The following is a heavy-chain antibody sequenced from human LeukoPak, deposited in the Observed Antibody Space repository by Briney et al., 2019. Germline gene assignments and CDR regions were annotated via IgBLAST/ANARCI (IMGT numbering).Heavy chain of an antibody. CDR3: ARWFGEVPGDY. Sequence: GASVKVSCKASGYTFTGYYIHWVRQAPGQGLEWMGRISPNTGDTTYAQKFQGRVTMTRDTSITTAYMELSRPRFDDTAVYYCARWFGEVPGDYWGQGTLVTVSS. V-gene: IGHV1-2*02. D-gene: IGHD3-10*01. J-gene: IGHJ4*02. CDR1: GYTFTGYY. CDR2: ISPNTGDT.